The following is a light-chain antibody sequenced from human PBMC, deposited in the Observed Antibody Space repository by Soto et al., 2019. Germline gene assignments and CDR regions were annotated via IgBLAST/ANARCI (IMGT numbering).Light chain of an antibody. CDR1: QSVSNN. Sequence: ILMTQSPATLSVSPGERANLSCRASQSVSNNLAWYQQKPGQAPRLLIYDASTRATGIPARFSGSGSGTEFTLTISGLQSEDFAVYYCQQYNNWPPWTSGQGTKVEIK. CDR3: QQYNNWPPWT. CDR2: DAS. V-gene: IGKV3-15*01. J-gene: IGKJ1*01.